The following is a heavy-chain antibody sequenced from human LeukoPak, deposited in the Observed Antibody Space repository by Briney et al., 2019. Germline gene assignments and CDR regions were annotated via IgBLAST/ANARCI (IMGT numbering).Heavy chain of an antibody. D-gene: IGHD6-13*01. CDR2: IYYSGSS. CDR1: GYSIGRSYY. J-gene: IGHJ4*02. V-gene: IGHV4-38-2*02. Sequence: SETLSLTCTVSGYSIGRSYYWGWIRQPPGKGLEWIGSIYYSGSSYYNPSLKSRVTISLDTSRNQFSLKLSSVTAADTAVYYCARQGAAAGYILFDYWGQGTLVTVSS. CDR3: ARQGAAAGYILFDY.